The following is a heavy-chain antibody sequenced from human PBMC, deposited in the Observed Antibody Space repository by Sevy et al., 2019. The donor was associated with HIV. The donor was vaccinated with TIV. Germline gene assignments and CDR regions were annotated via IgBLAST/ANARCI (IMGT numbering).Heavy chain of an antibody. CDR1: GFSFSSYA. CDR2: ISGSGGST. CDR3: AKGGFTMVRGVFDY. D-gene: IGHD3-10*01. J-gene: IGHJ4*02. Sequence: GGSLRLSCAASGFSFSSYAMSWVRQTPGKGLEWVSAISGSGGSTYYADSVKGRFPISRDKSKNTLYLQMNSLRAEDTAVYYCAKGGFTMVRGVFDYWGQGTLVTVSS. V-gene: IGHV3-23*01.